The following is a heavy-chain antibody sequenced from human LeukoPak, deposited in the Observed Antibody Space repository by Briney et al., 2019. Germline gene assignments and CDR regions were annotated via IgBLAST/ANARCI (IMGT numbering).Heavy chain of an antibody. CDR2: INPNSGGT. Sequence: ASVKVSCKASGHTFTGYYMHWVRQAPGQGLEWMGWINPNSGGTNYAQKFQGRVTMTRDTSISTAYMELSRLRSDDTAVYYCARGPPRTQHNLRYIIDFDYWGQGTLVTVSS. J-gene: IGHJ4*02. V-gene: IGHV1-2*02. CDR1: GHTFTGYY. D-gene: IGHD1-14*01. CDR3: ARGPPRTQHNLRYIIDFDY.